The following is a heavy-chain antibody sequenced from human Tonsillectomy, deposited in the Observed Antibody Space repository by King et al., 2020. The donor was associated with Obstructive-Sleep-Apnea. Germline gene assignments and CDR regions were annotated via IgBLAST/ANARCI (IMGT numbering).Heavy chain of an antibody. D-gene: IGHD5-12*01. CDR3: ARAQTGGYEGDY. J-gene: IGHJ4*02. CDR2: MNPNSGNT. CDR1: GYTFTSYD. Sequence: VQLVQSGAEVKKPGASVKVSCKASGYTFTSYDINWVRQATGQGLEWMGWMNPNSGNTGYAQKVQDRISMSRNTSISTAYMELSSLRSEDTAVYYCARAQTGGYEGDYWGQGTLVTVSS. V-gene: IGHV1-8*01.